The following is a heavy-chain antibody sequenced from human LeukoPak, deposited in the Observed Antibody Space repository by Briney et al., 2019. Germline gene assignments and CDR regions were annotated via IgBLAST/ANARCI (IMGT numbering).Heavy chain of an antibody. D-gene: IGHD1-26*01. CDR3: AKVTRGSLRKGYYFDY. Sequence: QTGGSLRLSCAASGFPFSNYAMSWVRQAPGKGLEWVSAISGSGGSTYYADSVKGRFTISRDNSKNTLYLQMNSLRAEDTAVYYCAKVTRGSLRKGYYFDYWGQGTLVTVSS. J-gene: IGHJ4*02. V-gene: IGHV3-23*01. CDR2: ISGSGGST. CDR1: GFPFSNYA.